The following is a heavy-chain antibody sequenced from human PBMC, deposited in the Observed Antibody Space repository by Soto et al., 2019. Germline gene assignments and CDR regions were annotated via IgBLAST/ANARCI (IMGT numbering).Heavy chain of an antibody. Sequence: WESXRLSCSSSGFNFFIFSITWVRQAPGKGLQWVSAISGDGAATYYGDSVNGRFTISRYNSNNTLYLQMNSLTVDDTAIYFCEKKTRHTTTEPWGQGPLVTVSS. J-gene: IGHJ5*02. CDR2: ISGDGAAT. CDR3: EKKTRHTTTEP. V-gene: IGHV3-23*01. D-gene: IGHD6-6*01. CDR1: GFNFFIFS.